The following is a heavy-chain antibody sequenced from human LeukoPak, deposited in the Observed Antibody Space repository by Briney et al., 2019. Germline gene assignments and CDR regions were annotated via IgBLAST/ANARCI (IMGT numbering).Heavy chain of an antibody. V-gene: IGHV4-38-2*02. CDR2: IYHSGST. Sequence: PSETLSLTCTVSGYSISSGYYWGWIRQPPGKGLEWIGSIYHSGSTYYNPSLKSRVTISVDTSKNQFSLKLSSVTAADTAVYYCATQDSTWYFVDYWGQGTLVTVSS. D-gene: IGHD6-13*01. CDR1: GYSISSGYY. J-gene: IGHJ4*02. CDR3: ATQDSTWYFVDY.